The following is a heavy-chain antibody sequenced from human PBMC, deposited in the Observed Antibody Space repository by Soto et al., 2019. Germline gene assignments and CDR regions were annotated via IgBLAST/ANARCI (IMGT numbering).Heavy chain of an antibody. CDR1: GFTFRNYP. Sequence: GGSLRLSCAASGFTFRNYPMSWVRQAPGKGLEWVSGITFSGGSAYYADSVRGRFIIARDNSKNTVSVQMNSLRDDDTAVYYCAREPLLTESGPGGFDSWGQGVLVPVSS. CDR3: AREPLLTESGPGGFDS. J-gene: IGHJ4*02. V-gene: IGHV3-23*01. CDR2: ITFSGGSA. D-gene: IGHD3-10*01.